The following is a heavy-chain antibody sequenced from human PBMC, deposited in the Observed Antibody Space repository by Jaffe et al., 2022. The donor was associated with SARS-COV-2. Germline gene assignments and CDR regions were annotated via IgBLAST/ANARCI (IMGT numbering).Heavy chain of an antibody. D-gene: IGHD3-9*01. J-gene: IGHJ6*02. V-gene: IGHV4-59*01. CDR2: IYYSGST. Sequence: QVQLQESGPGLVKPSETLSLTCTVSGGSISNDYWTWIRQPPGKGLEWIGDIYYSGSTNYNPSLQSRVTISLDTSKNQISLKLSSVTPADTAVYYCARNKYELLTGYRLDVWGPGTTVTVSS. CDR1: GGSISNDY. CDR3: ARNKYELLTGYRLDV.